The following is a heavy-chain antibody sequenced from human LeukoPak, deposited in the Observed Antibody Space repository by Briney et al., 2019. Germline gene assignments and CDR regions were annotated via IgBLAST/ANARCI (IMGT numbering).Heavy chain of an antibody. CDR1: GFTFRSNV. J-gene: IGHJ4*02. CDR3: VLFNYRSNSGDY. D-gene: IGHD5-24*01. V-gene: IGHV3-30*09. CDR2: VAFDENDK. Sequence: RGSLRLSCEASGFTFRSNVLHWVRHTPARGLEWVAFVAFDENDKAYSDPVKGRFAISRDNSKSTLSLEMNSLRPEDSGVYYCVLFNYRSNSGDYWGQGTLVTVSS.